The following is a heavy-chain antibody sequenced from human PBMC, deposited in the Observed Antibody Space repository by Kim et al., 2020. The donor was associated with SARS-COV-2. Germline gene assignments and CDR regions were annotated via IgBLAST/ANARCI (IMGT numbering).Heavy chain of an antibody. V-gene: IGHV6-1*01. Sequence: FNDYAVSVKSRIIINPDTSKNQFSLQLNSVTPEDTAVYFCARDFYYGMDVWGQGTTVTVSS. J-gene: IGHJ6*02. CDR3: ARDFYYGMDV. CDR2: FN.